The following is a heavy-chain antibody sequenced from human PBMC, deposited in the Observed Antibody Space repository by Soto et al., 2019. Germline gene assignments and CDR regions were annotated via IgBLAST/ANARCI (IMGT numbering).Heavy chain of an antibody. CDR2: IYHSGST. CDR3: ARRHSSSWYGLDY. V-gene: IGHV4-38-2*01. CDR1: GYSISSGYY. Sequence: SETLSLTCAVSGYSISSGYYWGWIRQPPGKGLEWIGSIYHSGSTYYNPSLKSRASISVDTSKNQFSLRLSSVTAADTATYYCARRHSSSWYGLDYWGQGTLVTVSS. J-gene: IGHJ4*02. D-gene: IGHD6-13*01.